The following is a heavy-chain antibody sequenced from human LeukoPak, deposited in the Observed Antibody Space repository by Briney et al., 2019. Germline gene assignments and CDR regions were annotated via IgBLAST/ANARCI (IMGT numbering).Heavy chain of an antibody. CDR1: GFTVSSNY. CDR2: IYSGGST. V-gene: IGHV3-66*01. Sequence: GGSLRLSCAASGFTVSSNYMSWVRQAPGKGLEWVSVIYSGGSTYYADSVKGRFTISRDNSKNTLYLQMNSLRAEDTAVYYCARARYGDYLAFDYWGQGTLVTVSS. J-gene: IGHJ4*02. D-gene: IGHD4-17*01. CDR3: ARARYGDYLAFDY.